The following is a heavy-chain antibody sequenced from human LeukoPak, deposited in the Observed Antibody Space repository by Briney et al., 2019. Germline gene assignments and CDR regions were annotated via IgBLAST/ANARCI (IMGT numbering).Heavy chain of an antibody. V-gene: IGHV1-69*13. CDR2: IIPIFGTA. CDR1: GGTFSSCA. J-gene: IGHJ4*02. D-gene: IGHD3-16*01. Sequence: GASVKVSCKASGGTFSSCAISWVRQAPGQGLEWMGGIIPIFGTANYAQKFQGRVTITADESTSTAYMELSSLRSEDTAVYYCATPRRPGLRLGEGYFDYWGQGTLVTVSS. CDR3: ATPRRPGLRLGEGYFDY.